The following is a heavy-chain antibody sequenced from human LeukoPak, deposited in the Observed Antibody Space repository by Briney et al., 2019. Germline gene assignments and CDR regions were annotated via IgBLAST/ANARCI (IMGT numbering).Heavy chain of an antibody. CDR2: ISSLSGTR. J-gene: IGHJ4*02. V-gene: IGHV3-48*01. D-gene: IGHD1-26*01. CDR1: GFTFGSYS. Sequence: PGGSLRLSCAASGFTFGSYSMNWVRQAPGKGLEWVSFISSLSGTREYADSVKGRFTTSRDNAKNSLYLQMNSLSAEDTAVYYCARDQGGSYSYWGQGTLVTVSS. CDR3: ARDQGGSYSY.